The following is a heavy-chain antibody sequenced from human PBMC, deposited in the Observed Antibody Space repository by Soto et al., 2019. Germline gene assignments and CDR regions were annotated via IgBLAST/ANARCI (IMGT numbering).Heavy chain of an antibody. Sequence: QVQLQESGPGLVKPSQTLSLTCTVSGGSISSGGYYWSWIRQHPGKGLEWIGYIYYSGSTYYNPSLKSRVTISVDTSKNQFSLKLSSVTAADTAVYYCARAMAQYYYGSGSYYYFDYWGQGTLVTVSS. J-gene: IGHJ4*02. D-gene: IGHD3-10*01. CDR2: IYYSGST. V-gene: IGHV4-31*03. CDR1: GGSISSGGYY. CDR3: ARAMAQYYYGSGSYYYFDY.